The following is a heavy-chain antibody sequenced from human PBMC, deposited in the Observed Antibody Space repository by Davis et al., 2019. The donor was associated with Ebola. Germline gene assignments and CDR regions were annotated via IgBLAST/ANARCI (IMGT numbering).Heavy chain of an antibody. D-gene: IGHD1-26*01. CDR3: AGGYSGRQFVDY. V-gene: IGHV4-61*01. Sequence: PSETLSLTCSVSGASFSSPTYFWSWIRQPPGKEPEWIGYIYYSGTTNYNPSLRSRVTVSADTSQNQVSLKLRSVTAADSAVYYCAGGYSGRQFVDYWGQGALVAVSS. CDR2: IYYSGTT. CDR1: GASFSSPTYF. J-gene: IGHJ4*02.